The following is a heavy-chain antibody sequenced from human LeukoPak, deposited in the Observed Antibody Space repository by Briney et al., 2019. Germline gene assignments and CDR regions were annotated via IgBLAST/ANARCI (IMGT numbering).Heavy chain of an antibody. CDR1: GYTFTGYY. Sequence: ASVKVSCKASGYTFTGYYMHWVRQAPGQGLEWMGWINPNSGGTNYAQKFQGRVTMTRDTSISTAYIELSRLRSDDTAVYYCARDRESGYNWNYFDYWGQGTLVTVSS. CDR3: ARDRESGYNWNYFDY. D-gene: IGHD1-20*01. V-gene: IGHV1-2*02. CDR2: INPNSGGT. J-gene: IGHJ4*02.